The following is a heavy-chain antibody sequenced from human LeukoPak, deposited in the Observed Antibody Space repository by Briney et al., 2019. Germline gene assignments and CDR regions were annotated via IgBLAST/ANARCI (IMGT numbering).Heavy chain of an antibody. Sequence: ASVKVSCKASGYTFTGYYMHWVRQAPGQGPEWMGWINPNSGGTNYAQKFQGRVIMTRDTSISTAYMELSRLRSDDTAVYYCARGGYCSSTSCHYYYYYYMDVWGKGTTVTVSS. CDR2: INPNSGGT. J-gene: IGHJ6*03. CDR3: ARGGYCSSTSCHYYYYYYMDV. CDR1: GYTFTGYY. V-gene: IGHV1-2*02. D-gene: IGHD2-2*01.